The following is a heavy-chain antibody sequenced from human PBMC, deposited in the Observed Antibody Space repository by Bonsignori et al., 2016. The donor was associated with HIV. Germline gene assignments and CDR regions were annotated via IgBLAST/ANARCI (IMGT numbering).Heavy chain of an antibody. CDR3: AREPGGFFTLDI. CDR2: LYTTGTT. Sequence: QVQLQESGPRLVKPSQTLSLTCTVSGASINNGSYYWNWIRQAAGGELEWIGRLYTTGTTYYNPSFKSRVTISGDKSNNQFSLNLMSVSAADTAVYFCAREPGGFFTLDIWGPRDGGHRLF. V-gene: IGHV4-61*02. CDR1: GASINNGSYY. D-gene: IGHD6-25*01. J-gene: IGHJ3*02.